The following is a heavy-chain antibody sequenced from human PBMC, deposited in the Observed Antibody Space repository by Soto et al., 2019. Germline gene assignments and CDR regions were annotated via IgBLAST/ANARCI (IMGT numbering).Heavy chain of an antibody. V-gene: IGHV3-23*01. J-gene: IGHJ4*02. CDR3: AKVGRQWLVGLADY. D-gene: IGHD6-19*01. CDR2: ISGSGGST. CDR1: GFTFSSYA. Sequence: EVQLLESGGGLVQPGGSLRLSCAASGFTFSSYAMSWVRQAPGKGLEWVSAISGSGGSTYYADSVKGRFTISRDNSKNTLYMQMNSLRAEDTAVYYCAKVGRQWLVGLADYWGQGTLVTVSS.